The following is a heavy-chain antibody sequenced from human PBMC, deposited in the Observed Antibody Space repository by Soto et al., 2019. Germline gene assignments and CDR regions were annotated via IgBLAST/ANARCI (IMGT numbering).Heavy chain of an antibody. D-gene: IGHD3-10*01. V-gene: IGHV4-30-4*08. J-gene: IGHJ6*02. CDR3: ARRKSLDV. CDR2: VHDRETG. CDR1: GGSVSSHDYD. Sequence: QLQLQESGPGLLRPSQTLSLTCSLSGGSVSSHDYDWTWVRQRPGKGLEWIGFVHDRETGDYNPSLKSPVSISVDTFKNKFSLRLSSVTAADSGVYYCARRKSLDVWGQGITVIVSS.